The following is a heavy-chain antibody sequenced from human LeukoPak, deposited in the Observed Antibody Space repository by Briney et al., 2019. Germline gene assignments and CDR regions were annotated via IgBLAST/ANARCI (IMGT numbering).Heavy chain of an antibody. D-gene: IGHD2-21*02. V-gene: IGHV3-7*01. CDR1: GFTFNRCW. Sequence: GGSLRLSCVVSGFTFNRCWMNWVRQAPGKGLEWVAHINPDGRDTYYVDSVKGRFTISRNNAQNSMYLQMNSLRVEDTAVYYCTSWGDTTAEYFQRWGQGTLVTVSS. CDR2: INPDGRDT. CDR3: TSWGDTTAEYFQR. J-gene: IGHJ1*01.